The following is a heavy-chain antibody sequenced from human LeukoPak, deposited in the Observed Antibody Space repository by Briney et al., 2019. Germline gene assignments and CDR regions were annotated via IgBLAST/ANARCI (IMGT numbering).Heavy chain of an antibody. J-gene: IGHJ4*02. CDR3: TTRYCGDAGCYFRIDY. D-gene: IGHD2-21*01. V-gene: IGHV3-15*01. CDR1: GFTFSNAW. Sequence: GGSLRLSCAASGFTFSNAWMSWVRQAPGKGLEWLGRIKSKSDGGTTDYAAPVKGRIIISRDDSKNMLYLQINSLKTEDTAVYYCTTRYCGDAGCYFRIDYWGQGTLVTVSS. CDR2: IKSKSDGGTT.